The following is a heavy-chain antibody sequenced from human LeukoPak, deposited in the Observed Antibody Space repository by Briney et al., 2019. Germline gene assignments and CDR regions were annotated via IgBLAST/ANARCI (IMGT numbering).Heavy chain of an antibody. V-gene: IGHV1-8*01. Sequence: ASVKVSCKASGYTFTSYDINWVRQASGQGLEWMGWMNPNSGNTGYAQKFQGRVTMTRNTSISTAYMELSSLRSEDTAVYYCARGRGSFRLASGDYWGQGTLVTVSS. J-gene: IGHJ4*02. D-gene: IGHD6-25*01. CDR1: GYTFTSYD. CDR3: ARGRGSFRLASGDY. CDR2: MNPNSGNT.